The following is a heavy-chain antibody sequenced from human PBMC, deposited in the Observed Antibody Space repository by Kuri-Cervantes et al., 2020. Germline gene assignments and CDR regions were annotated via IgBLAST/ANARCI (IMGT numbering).Heavy chain of an antibody. CDR3: VRLRHWFGGVDY. D-gene: IGHD3-10*01. CDR2: ISFSSGTT. Sequence: SETLSLTCDVSGDSISNNKWWSWVRQPPGKGLEWIGEISFSSGTTNYNPSLKSRVTISVDTSKNQFSLKVNSVAAADTALYYCVRLRHWFGGVDYWGRGTLVTVSS. V-gene: IGHV4-4*02. J-gene: IGHJ4*02. CDR1: GDSISNNKW.